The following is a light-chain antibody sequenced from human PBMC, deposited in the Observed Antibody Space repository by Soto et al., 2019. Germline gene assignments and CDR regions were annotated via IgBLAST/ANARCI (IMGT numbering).Light chain of an antibody. V-gene: IGKV3-15*01. CDR3: QQYNNWTWT. CDR2: RTS. J-gene: IGKJ1*01. CDR1: QSISSN. Sequence: EIVMKQSPATLSVYKGERATLSCRASQSISSNLAWYQQKPGQAPRLLMFRTSSRATGFPARFSGSGSGTEFTLTISSLQSEDFAVYYCQQYNNWTWTFGQGTKVDI.